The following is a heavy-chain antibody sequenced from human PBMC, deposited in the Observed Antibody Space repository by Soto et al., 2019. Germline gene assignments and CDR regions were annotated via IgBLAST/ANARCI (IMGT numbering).Heavy chain of an antibody. Sequence: QVQLQESGPGLVKPSETLSLTCTVSGGSISPYYWHWIRQPTGKGLEWIGYIHDSGAIYYNPSLTSRLLLSMYMSKRQFSLGLNPVTAADTAVYYFAREYISFDYWGRGAPVTVS. CDR2: IHDSGAI. V-gene: IGHV4-59*01. J-gene: IGHJ4*02. CDR1: GGSISPYY. CDR3: AREYISFDY. D-gene: IGHD3-3*02.